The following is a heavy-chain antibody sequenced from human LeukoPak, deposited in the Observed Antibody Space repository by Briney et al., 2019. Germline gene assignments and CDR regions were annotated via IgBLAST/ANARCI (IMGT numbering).Heavy chain of an antibody. CDR3: ATDTAMP. J-gene: IGHJ4*02. CDR2: IHYSEST. V-gene: IGHV4-59*08. CDR1: GGSIRSYY. D-gene: IGHD5-18*01. Sequence: SETLSLTCTVSGGSIRSYYWGWIRQPPGKGLEWIGYIHYSESTKYNPSLKSRVTMSVDTSKNQFSLKLSSVTAADTAVYYCATDTAMPWGQGTLVTVSS.